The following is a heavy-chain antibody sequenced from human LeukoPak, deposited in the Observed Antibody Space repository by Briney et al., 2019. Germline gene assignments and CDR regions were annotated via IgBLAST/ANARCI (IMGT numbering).Heavy chain of an antibody. CDR2: ISGSGGNT. Sequence: GGSLRLSCAASGFTFSSYAMNWVRQVPGKGLEWVSSISGSGGNTYYADSVKSRFTISRDNSKNTLYLQMNSLRAGDTAVYYCAKPAKTDYADYWGQGTLVTVSS. J-gene: IGHJ4*02. V-gene: IGHV3-23*01. CDR1: GFTFSSYA. CDR3: AKPAKTDYADY. D-gene: IGHD1-14*01.